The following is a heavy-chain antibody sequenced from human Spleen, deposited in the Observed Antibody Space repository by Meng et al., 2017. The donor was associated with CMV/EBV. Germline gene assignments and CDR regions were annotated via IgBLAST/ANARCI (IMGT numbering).Heavy chain of an antibody. CDR1: GGSISSGDYY. Sequence: QVQLQESGPGLVKPSXXLSLTCXVSGGSISSGDYYWSWIRQPPGKGLEWIGYIYYSGSTYYNPSLKSRVTISVDTSKNQFSLKLSSVTAADTAVYYCARGGYYGDYDYFDYWGQGPLVTVSS. CDR3: ARGGYYGDYDYFDY. CDR2: IYYSGST. D-gene: IGHD4-17*01. J-gene: IGHJ4*02. V-gene: IGHV4-30-4*08.